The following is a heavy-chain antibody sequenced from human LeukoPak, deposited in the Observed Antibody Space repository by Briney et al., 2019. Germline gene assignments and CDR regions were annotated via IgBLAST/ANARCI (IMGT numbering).Heavy chain of an antibody. CDR2: IYPGDSDT. J-gene: IGHJ4*02. CDR1: GYSISSYW. Sequence: GESLQILCSGSGYSISSYWIGRVRPMPGEGVEGMGIIYPGDSDTRYSGSFQGQVTLPPDQSISTAYLQWSSLKASDTAMYYCARLEEGGYSYLIDYWGQGTLVTVSS. CDR3: ARLEEGGYSYLIDY. D-gene: IGHD5-18*01. V-gene: IGHV5-51*01.